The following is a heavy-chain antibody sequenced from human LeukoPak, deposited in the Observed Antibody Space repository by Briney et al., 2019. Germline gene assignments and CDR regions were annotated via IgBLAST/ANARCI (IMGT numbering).Heavy chain of an antibody. D-gene: IGHD1-14*01. V-gene: IGHV4-61*02. J-gene: IGHJ6*03. CDR2: IYTSGST. Sequence: PSQTLSLTCTVSGGSISSGSYYWSWIRQPAGKGLEWIGRIYTSGSTNYNPSLKSRVTISVDTSKNQFSLKLSSVTAADTAVYYCARDRRSYDRNSYYYYYYMDVWGKGTTVTVSS. CDR3: ARDRRSYDRNSYYYYYYMDV. CDR1: GGSISSGSYY.